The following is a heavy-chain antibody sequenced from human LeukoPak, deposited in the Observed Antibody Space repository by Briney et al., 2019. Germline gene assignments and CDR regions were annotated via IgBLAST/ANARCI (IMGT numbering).Heavy chain of an antibody. CDR2: ISTSGAGT. V-gene: IGHV3-23*01. CDR3: AKGIYDGRGHNIDY. J-gene: IGHJ4*02. CDR1: GFTFSSCD. Sequence: PGGSLRLSCAASGFTFSSCDMNWVRQAPGKGPEWVSGISTSGAGTYYADSVKGRFAISRDNSKSTLYLQMNSLRVEDTAVYYCAKGIYDGRGHNIDYWGQGTLVTVSS. D-gene: IGHD3-22*01.